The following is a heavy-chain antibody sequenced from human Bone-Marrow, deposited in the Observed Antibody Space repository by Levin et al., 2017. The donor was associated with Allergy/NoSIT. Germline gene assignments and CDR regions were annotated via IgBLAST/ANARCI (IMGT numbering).Heavy chain of an antibody. CDR1: GGTFGSST. CDR3: ARDSDAYASGSPY. Sequence: TGESLKISCKASGGTFGSSTISWVRQAPGQGLEWMARIIPILNKSNYAQTFQGRVTITADKSTSTAYMELSSLRSEDTAIYYCARDSDAYASGSPYWGQGTLVTVSS. J-gene: IGHJ4*02. V-gene: IGHV1-69*08. D-gene: IGHD3-10*01. CDR2: IIPILNKS.